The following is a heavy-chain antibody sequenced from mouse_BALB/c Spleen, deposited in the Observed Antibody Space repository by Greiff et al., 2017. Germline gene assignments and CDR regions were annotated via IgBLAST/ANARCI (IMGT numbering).Heavy chain of an antibody. CDR1: GYSITSDYA. V-gene: IGHV3-2*02. CDR2: ISYSGST. D-gene: IGHD2-14*01. J-gene: IGHJ4*01. Sequence: EVQLQESGPGLVKPSQSLSLTCTVTGYSITSDYAWNWIRQFPGNKLEWMGYISYSGSTSYNPSLKSRISITRATSKNQFFLQLNSVTTEDTATYYCHRYGKLRAMDYWGQGTSVTVSS. CDR3: HRYGKLRAMDY.